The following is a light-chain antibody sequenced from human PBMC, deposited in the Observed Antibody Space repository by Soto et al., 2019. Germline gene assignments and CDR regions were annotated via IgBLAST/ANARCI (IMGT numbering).Light chain of an antibody. CDR3: GTWDISLSLWV. V-gene: IGLV1-51*02. J-gene: IGLJ3*02. Sequence: QSALTQPPSVSAAPGQKVTISCSGSSSNIGNNYVSWYQQLPETAPKLLIYENNKRPSGIPDRFSGSKSGTSATLGITGLQTGDEADYYCGTWDISLSLWVFGGGTKLTVL. CDR2: ENN. CDR1: SSNIGNNY.